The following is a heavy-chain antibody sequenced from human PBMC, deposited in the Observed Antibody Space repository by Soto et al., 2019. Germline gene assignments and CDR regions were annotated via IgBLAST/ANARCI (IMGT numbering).Heavy chain of an antibody. V-gene: IGHV3-23*01. Sequence: EVQLLESGGGLVQPGGSLRLSCAASGFTFSSYAMSWVRQAPGKGLEWVSAISGSGGSTYYADSVKGRFTISRDNSKDTLYLQMNSLRAEDTAVYYCAQFSGIVVVPAALTLDYWGQGTLVTVSS. D-gene: IGHD2-2*01. CDR2: ISGSGGST. CDR1: GFTFSSYA. CDR3: AQFSGIVVVPAALTLDY. J-gene: IGHJ4*02.